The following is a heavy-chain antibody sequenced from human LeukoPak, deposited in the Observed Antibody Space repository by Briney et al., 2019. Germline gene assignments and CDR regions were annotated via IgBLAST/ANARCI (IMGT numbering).Heavy chain of an antibody. CDR2: KYYDGVSK. CDR1: GFPFSSSG. J-gene: IGHJ1*01. D-gene: IGHD2-15*01. V-gene: IGHV3-33*01. Sequence: GGSQRLFCAPSGFPFSSSGMQWARQAPGEGLEWVVVKYYDGVSKYYADSVKGRFSISRDNSHNTLYLQMNSLRGEDTAVYYCARDYYCSGGSCLYFEHCGQGTLWTVSS. CDR3: ARDYYCSGGSCLYFEH.